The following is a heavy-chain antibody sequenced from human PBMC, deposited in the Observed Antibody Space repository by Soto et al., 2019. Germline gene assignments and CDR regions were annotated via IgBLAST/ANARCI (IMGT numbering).Heavy chain of an antibody. CDR2: IYRGGIT. V-gene: IGHV4-38-2*01. D-gene: IGHD1-1*01. CDR3: AIGNPHWFDP. J-gene: IGHJ5*02. CDR1: GYSISSGLY. Sequence: SETLSLTCAVSGYSISSGLYWGWIRQPPGKGLEWIGTIYRGGITYYNPSLKSRVTISIDTSKNHFSLRLSSVTATDTAVYFCAIGNPHWFDPWGHRTLVTVSS.